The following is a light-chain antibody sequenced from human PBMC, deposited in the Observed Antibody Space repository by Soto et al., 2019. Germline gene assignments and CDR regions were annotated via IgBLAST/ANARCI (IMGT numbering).Light chain of an antibody. Sequence: QSALTQPASVSGSPGQSITISCTGTSSDVGGYNYVSWYQQHPGKAPKLMIYDVSNRPSGVSNRFYGSKSGNTASLTISGLQTEDGADYYCSSYTSSSPYVFGTGTKVTVL. CDR3: SSYTSSSPYV. J-gene: IGLJ1*01. CDR2: DVS. V-gene: IGLV2-14*01. CDR1: SSDVGGYNY.